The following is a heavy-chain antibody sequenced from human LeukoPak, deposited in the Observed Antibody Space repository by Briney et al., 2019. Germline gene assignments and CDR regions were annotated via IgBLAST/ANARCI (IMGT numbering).Heavy chain of an antibody. J-gene: IGHJ4*02. CDR1: GFTFSSYW. CDR3: ASSATYYYDSSGYYHDY. Sequence: GSLRLSCAASGFTFSSYWMSWVRQAPGKGLEWIGEINHSGSTNYNPSLKSRVTISVDTPKNQFSLKLSSATAADTAVYYCASSATYYYDSSGYYHDYWGQGTLVTVSS. CDR2: INHSGST. V-gene: IGHV4-34*01. D-gene: IGHD3-22*01.